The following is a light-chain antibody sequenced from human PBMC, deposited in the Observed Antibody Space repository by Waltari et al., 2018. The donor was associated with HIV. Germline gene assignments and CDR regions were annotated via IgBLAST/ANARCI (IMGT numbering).Light chain of an antibody. Sequence: QSFLPQPPSASGTPGQTVTIPCPGTSSTIENDTAYRYQQLPGMTPKLLIYKNFLRPSGVPDRFAASKSGTSASLTISGLRSADEADYYCVGWDSSLSAYVFGAGTKVAVL. CDR3: VGWDSSLSAYV. J-gene: IGLJ1*01. CDR2: KNF. CDR1: SSTIENDT. V-gene: IGLV1-47*01.